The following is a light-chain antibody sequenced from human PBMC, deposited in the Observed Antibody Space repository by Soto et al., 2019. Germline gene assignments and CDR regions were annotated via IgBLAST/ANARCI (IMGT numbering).Light chain of an antibody. Sequence: QLVLTQSPSASASLGASVKLTCTLSSGHSSYAIAWHQQQPEKGPRYLMKLSSDGSHYKGDGIPDRFSGSSSGAERYLTISSLQSEDEAVYYCQTWGTGIVFGGGTKLTVL. CDR3: QTWGTGIV. V-gene: IGLV4-69*01. CDR1: SGHSSYA. CDR2: LSSDGSH. J-gene: IGLJ2*01.